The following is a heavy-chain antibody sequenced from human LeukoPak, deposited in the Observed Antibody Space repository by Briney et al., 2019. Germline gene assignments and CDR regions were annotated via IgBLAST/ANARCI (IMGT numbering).Heavy chain of an antibody. CDR2: GNDSGGT. CDR3: AKNGQSGFSFDP. D-gene: IGHD2-8*01. Sequence: SETLSLTCAVYGESLNGHYWSWIRQSPEKGLEWIGEGNDSGGTKFNPSLRGRVTISADTSKNQFSLKLSSVTAADTAVYYCAKNGQSGFSFDPWGQGTLVTVSS. V-gene: IGHV4-34*01. J-gene: IGHJ5*02. CDR1: GESLNGHY.